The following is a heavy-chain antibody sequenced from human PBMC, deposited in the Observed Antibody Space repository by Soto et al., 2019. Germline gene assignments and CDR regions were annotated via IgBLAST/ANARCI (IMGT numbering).Heavy chain of an antibody. CDR1: GGSINTFY. V-gene: IGHV4-4*07. Sequence: TSETLSLTCTVSGGSINTFYWSWVRQPAGRGLEWIGRIFSSGSTSFNPSLESRVAMSVDTSKNHFSLNLSSVTAADMAVYYCAREGSYSAYNFAHGIQLWSFDFWGQGALVTVSS. CDR2: IFSSGST. J-gene: IGHJ4*02. CDR3: AREGSYSAYNFAHGIQLWSFDF. D-gene: IGHD5-12*01.